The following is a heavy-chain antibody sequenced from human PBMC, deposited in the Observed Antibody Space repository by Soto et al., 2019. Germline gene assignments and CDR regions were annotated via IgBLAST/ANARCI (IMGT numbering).Heavy chain of an antibody. CDR2: IIPIFGTA. D-gene: IGHD1-26*01. CDR3: ARDLRKWEPHYYYYGMDV. J-gene: IGHJ6*02. CDR1: GGTFSSYA. V-gene: IGHV1-69*13. Sequence: SVKVSCKASGGTFSSYAISWVRQAPVQGLEWMGGIIPIFGTANYAQKFQGRVTITADESTSTAYMELSSLRSEDTAVYYCARDLRKWEPHYYYYGMDVWGQGTTVTVSS.